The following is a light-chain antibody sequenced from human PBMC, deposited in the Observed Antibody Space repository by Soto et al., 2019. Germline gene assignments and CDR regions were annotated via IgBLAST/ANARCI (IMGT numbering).Light chain of an antibody. V-gene: IGLV2-8*01. CDR3: RSSSSRSTLV. CDR1: SSDISDHNY. CDR2: EVS. J-gene: IGLJ2*01. Sequence: QSALTQPPSASGSPGQSVTISCTGTSSDISDHNYVSWYQQHPGKAPKLMIYEVSKRPSGVPDRFSGSKSGNTASLTVSGLQAEDEADYYCRSSSSRSTLVFGGGTQLTVL.